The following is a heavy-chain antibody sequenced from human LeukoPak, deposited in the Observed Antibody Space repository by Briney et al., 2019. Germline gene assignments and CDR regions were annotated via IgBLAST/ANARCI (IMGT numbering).Heavy chain of an antibody. CDR1: GYTFTSYD. V-gene: IGHV1-8*01. CDR2: MNPNSGNT. D-gene: IGHD1-26*01. Sequence: GASVKVSCKASGYTFTSYDINWVRQATGQGLEWMGWMNPNSGNTGYAQKFQGRVTMTRNTSISTAYMELSSLRSEYTAVYYCARGGVRRELDNWFDPWGQGTLVTVSS. CDR3: ARGGVRRELDNWFDP. J-gene: IGHJ5*02.